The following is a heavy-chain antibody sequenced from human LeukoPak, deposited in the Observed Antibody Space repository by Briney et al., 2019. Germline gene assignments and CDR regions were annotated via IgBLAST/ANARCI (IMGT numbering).Heavy chain of an antibody. V-gene: IGHV1-18*01. CDR3: ARAPTVTTNFDC. J-gene: IGHJ4*02. CDR1: GYTFTSYG. CDR2: ISAYNGNA. Sequence: ASVKVSCKASGYTFTSYGISWVRQAPGQGFEWMGWISAYNGNANYAQKLQGRVTMTTDTSTSTAYMELRSLRSDDTAVYYCARAPTVTTNFDCWGQGTLVTVSS. D-gene: IGHD4-17*01.